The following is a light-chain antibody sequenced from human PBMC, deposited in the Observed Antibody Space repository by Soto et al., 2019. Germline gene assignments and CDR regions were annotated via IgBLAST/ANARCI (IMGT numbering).Light chain of an antibody. J-gene: IGKJ1*01. V-gene: IGKV1-5*01. CDR3: QQYNSFWT. Sequence: DIQMTQSPSTLSASVGDRVTITCRASQSISTWLAWYQQRPGKAPNLMIYDASSLESGVPSRFSGSGSGTEFTITISSLQPDDFATYYCQQYNSFWTFGHGTKVAIK. CDR2: DAS. CDR1: QSISTW.